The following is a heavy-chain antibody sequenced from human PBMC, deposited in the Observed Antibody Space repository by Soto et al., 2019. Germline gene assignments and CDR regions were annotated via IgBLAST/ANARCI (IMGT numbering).Heavy chain of an antibody. CDR1: GYSLTTYW. CDR3: ARLGIWSYGMDV. D-gene: IGHD3-16*01. J-gene: IGHJ6*02. V-gene: IGHV5-51*01. Sequence: PGESLKIYCQGSGYSLTTYWIGWVRQMPGKGLEWMGIIYPGNSDIRYSPSFQGQVTISADKSISTAYLKWSGLKASDTAMYYCARLGIWSYGMDVWGQGTTVTVSS. CDR2: IYPGNSDI.